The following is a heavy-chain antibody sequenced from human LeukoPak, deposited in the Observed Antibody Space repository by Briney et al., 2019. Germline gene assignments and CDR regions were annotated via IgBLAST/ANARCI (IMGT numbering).Heavy chain of an antibody. CDR2: ISTSGAST. CDR3: ARDQLTMVRGVTPRFGY. CDR1: GFTFSSYA. V-gene: IGHV3-23*01. J-gene: IGHJ4*02. D-gene: IGHD3-10*01. Sequence: GGSLRLSCAASGFTFSSYAMSWVRQAPGKGLEWVSGISTSGASTYYADSVKGRFTISRDNSKNTLYLQMNSLRAEDTAVYYCARDQLTMVRGVTPRFGYWGQGTLVTVSS.